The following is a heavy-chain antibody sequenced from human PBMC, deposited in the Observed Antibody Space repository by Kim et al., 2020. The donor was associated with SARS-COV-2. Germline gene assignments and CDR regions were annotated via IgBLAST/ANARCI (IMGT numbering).Heavy chain of an antibody. CDR1: GFTFSSYS. J-gene: IGHJ4*02. V-gene: IGHV3-21*01. CDR2: ISSSSSYI. D-gene: IGHD3-9*01. CDR3: ARALRYDILTGSPILVSRY. Sequence: GGSLRLSCAASGFTFSSYSMNWVRQAPGKGLEWVSSISSSSSYIYYADSVKGRFTISRDNAKNSLYLQMNSLRAEDTAVYYCARALRYDILTGSPILVSRYWGQGTLVTVSS.